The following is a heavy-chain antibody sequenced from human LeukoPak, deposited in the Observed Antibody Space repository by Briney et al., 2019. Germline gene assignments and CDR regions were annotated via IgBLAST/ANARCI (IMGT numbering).Heavy chain of an antibody. V-gene: IGHV1-8*01. D-gene: IGHD6-19*01. CDR2: MNPNSGNT. Sequence: ASVKVSCKASGYTFTSYDINRVRQATGQGLEWMGWMNPNSGNTGYAQKFQGRVTMTRNTSISTAYMELSSLRSEDTAVYYCARAVAGPLRKDCWGQGTLVTVSS. CDR3: ARAVAGPLRKDC. J-gene: IGHJ4*02. CDR1: GYTFTSYD.